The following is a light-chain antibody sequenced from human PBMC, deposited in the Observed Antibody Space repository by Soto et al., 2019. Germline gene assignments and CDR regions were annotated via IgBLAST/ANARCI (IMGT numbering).Light chain of an antibody. CDR1: QGIAPY. CDR3: QKYNSAPLT. CDR2: ATS. J-gene: IGKJ4*01. Sequence: DVQMTQSPSSLSAFVGERVTITCRASQGIAPYLAWFQQKPGKVPKLLIYATSTLQSGVPSRFSGSGSGTDFTLTISSLQPEDVGTYYCQKYNSAPLTFGGGTKVDIK. V-gene: IGKV1-27*01.